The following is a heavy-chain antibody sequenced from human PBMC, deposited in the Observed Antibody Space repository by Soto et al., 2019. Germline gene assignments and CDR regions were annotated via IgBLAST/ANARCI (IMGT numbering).Heavy chain of an antibody. V-gene: IGHV4-59*01. J-gene: IGHJ4*02. D-gene: IGHD3-16*01. CDR3: AKAVRYAYDS. Sequence: QVQLQESGPGLVKPSETLSLTCTVSGGSISNYYWSWIRQPPGKGLEWIGYISYSGNTDYNPSLKSRFTIALDTSKNQFSLRLSSVTAADTSVYYCAKAVRYAYDSWGQGTLVTVSS. CDR2: ISYSGNT. CDR1: GGSISNYY.